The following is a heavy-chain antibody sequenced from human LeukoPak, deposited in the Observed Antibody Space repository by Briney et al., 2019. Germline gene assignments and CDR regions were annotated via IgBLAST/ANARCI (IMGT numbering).Heavy chain of an antibody. D-gene: IGHD3-22*01. V-gene: IGHV3-74*01. CDR3: ASSVDSSFYYMDV. J-gene: IGHJ6*03. Sequence: GGSLGLSCAASGFTFSSYWMHWVRQVPGKGLVWVSRINSDGSSTSYADSVKGRFTVSRDSAKNTLYLQMNSLRAEDTAVYYCASSVDSSFYYMDVWGKGTTVTVSS. CDR1: GFTFSSYW. CDR2: INSDGSST.